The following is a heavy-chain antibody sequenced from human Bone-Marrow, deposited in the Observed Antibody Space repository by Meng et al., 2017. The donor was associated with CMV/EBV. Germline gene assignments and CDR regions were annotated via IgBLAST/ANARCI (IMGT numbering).Heavy chain of an antibody. V-gene: IGHV1-18*01. CDR2: ISDYNGNT. Sequence: SVMVSCMASVYTFTSYGISWVRQAPGQGLEGMGWISDYNGNTNYAQKLQGRVTMTTDTSTSTAYMELRSLRSDDTAVYYCSSVLVSGSFISGGADYWGQGTLVTVSS. D-gene: IGHD1-26*01. CDR1: VYTFTSYG. J-gene: IGHJ4*02. CDR3: SSVLVSGSFISGGADY.